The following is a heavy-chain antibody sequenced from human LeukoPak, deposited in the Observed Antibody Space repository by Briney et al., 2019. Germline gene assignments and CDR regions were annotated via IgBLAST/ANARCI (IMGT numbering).Heavy chain of an antibody. Sequence: GSLRLSCAASGFTFNEFGVHWVRQAPGQGPEWVALIWYDGSNKYYADSVKGRFTISRDNSKNTVYLQMNSLRVEDTAIYYCARDRPTGSYYSIDYWGQGTLATVSS. CDR2: IWYDGSNK. CDR3: ARDRPTGSYYSIDY. J-gene: IGHJ4*02. D-gene: IGHD1-26*01. CDR1: GFTFNEFG. V-gene: IGHV3-33*01.